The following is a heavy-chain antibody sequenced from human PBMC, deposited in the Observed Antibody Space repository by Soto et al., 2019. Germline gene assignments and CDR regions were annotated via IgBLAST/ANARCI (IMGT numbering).Heavy chain of an antibody. D-gene: IGHD6-19*01. J-gene: IGHJ6*02. V-gene: IGHV3-23*01. Sequence: EVQLLESGGGLVQPGGSLRLSCAASGFTFSSYAMSWVRQAPGKGLEWVSAISGSGGSTYYADSVKGRFTISRDNSKNTLYLQMNRLRAEDTAVYYCAKGFGFGIAVAGHYYGMDVWGQGTTVTVSS. CDR2: ISGSGGST. CDR1: GFTFSSYA. CDR3: AKGFGFGIAVAGHYYGMDV.